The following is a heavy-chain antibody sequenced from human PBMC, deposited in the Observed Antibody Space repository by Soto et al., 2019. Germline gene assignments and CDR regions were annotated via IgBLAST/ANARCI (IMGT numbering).Heavy chain of an antibody. Sequence: EVQLVESGGGLVKPGGSLRLSCAASGFTFSNYTMEWVRQAPGKGLDWLSSISRSSTNIFYADSVKGRFTVSRDNANNVLYLQINSLSAEDTAIYYCARDLKVAASNSYFYSGMDVWGQGTTVTVSS. CDR1: GFTFSNYT. J-gene: IGHJ6*02. V-gene: IGHV3-21*01. CDR3: ARDLKVAASNSYFYSGMDV. CDR2: ISRSSTNI. D-gene: IGHD6-19*01.